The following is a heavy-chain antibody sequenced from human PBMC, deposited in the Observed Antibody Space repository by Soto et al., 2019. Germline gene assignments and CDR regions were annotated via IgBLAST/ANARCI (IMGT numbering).Heavy chain of an antibody. CDR2: IYYSGST. J-gene: IGHJ4*02. Sequence: SEILSLTCTVAGGYIINHYWSRIRQPQGKGLEWIGYIYYSGSTNYNPSLKSRVTISVDTSKNQFSLKLSSVTAADTAVYYCERAPADLYSSSWYYFDYWGQGTLVTVSS. D-gene: IGHD6-13*01. CDR3: ERAPADLYSSSWYYFDY. CDR1: GGYIINHY. V-gene: IGHV4-59*11.